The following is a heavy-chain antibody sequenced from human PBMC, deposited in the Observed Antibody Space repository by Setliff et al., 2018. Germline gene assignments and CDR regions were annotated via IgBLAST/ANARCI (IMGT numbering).Heavy chain of an antibody. J-gene: IGHJ4*02. V-gene: IGHV4-39*07. Sequence: PSETLSLTCTVSGGSISSSSHYWGWIRQPPGKGLEWIGSIYYTGSTYYNPSLKSRVTMSVDTSKRQFSLKLGSATAADTAVYYCARAGDAATNRKGVFEFWGQGTLVTVSS. CDR3: ARAGDAATNRKGVFEF. CDR2: IYYTGST. CDR1: GGSISSSSHY. D-gene: IGHD1-26*01.